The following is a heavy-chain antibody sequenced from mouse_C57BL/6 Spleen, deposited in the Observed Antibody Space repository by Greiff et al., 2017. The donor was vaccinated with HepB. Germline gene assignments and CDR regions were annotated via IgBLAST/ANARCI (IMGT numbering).Heavy chain of an antibody. J-gene: IGHJ2*01. D-gene: IGHD2-2*01. CDR2: IYPSDSET. CDR1: GYTFTSYW. CDR3: ARGNMAYGCDGGFDY. V-gene: IGHV1-61*01. Sequence: VQLQQSGAELVRPGSSVKLSCKASGYTFTSYWMDWVKQRPGQGLEWIGNIYPSDSETHYNQKFKDKATLTVDISSSTAYMQLSSLTSEDSAVDYGARGNMAYGCDGGFDYWGQGTTLTVSS.